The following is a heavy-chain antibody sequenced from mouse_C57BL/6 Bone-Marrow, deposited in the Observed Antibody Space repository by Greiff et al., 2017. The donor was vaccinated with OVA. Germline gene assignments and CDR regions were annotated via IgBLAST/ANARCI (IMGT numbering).Heavy chain of an antibody. J-gene: IGHJ4*01. CDR1: GFTFSDYY. CDR2: INYDGSST. V-gene: IGHV5-16*01. D-gene: IGHD2-3*01. Sequence: EVQLVESEGGLVQPGSSMKLSCTASGFTFSDYYMAWVRQVPEKGLEWVANINYDGSSTYYLDSLKSRFIISRDNAKNILYLQMSSLKSEDTATYYCARGGGYYVYAMDYWGQGTSVTVSS. CDR3: ARGGGYYVYAMDY.